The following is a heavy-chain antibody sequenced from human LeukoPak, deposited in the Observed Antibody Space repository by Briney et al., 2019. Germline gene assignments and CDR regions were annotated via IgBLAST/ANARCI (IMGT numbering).Heavy chain of an antibody. CDR1: GYTFTSYY. J-gene: IGHJ4*02. CDR2: INPSGGST. V-gene: IGHV1-46*01. CDR3: AREPRYFDWLNSFDY. Sequence: ASVKVSCKASGYTFTSYYMHWVRQAPGQGLEWMGIINPSGGSTSYAQKFQGRVTMTRDTSTSTVYTELSSLRSEDTAVYYCAREPRYFDWLNSFDYWGQGTLVTVSS. D-gene: IGHD3-9*01.